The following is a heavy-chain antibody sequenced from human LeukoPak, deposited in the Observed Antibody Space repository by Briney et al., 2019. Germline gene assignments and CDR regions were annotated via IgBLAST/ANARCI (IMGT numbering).Heavy chain of an antibody. D-gene: IGHD5-12*01. CDR3: AKKPYEYYFDH. CDR1: GYSFTGYY. V-gene: IGHV1-2*02. CDR2: INPSSSDT. Sequence: ASVKVSCKTSGYSFTGYYMHWVRQAPGQGLEWMGSINPSSSDTNYVQKFQGRVTMTRDTSISTAYMELNRLTSDDTAVYYCAKKPYEYYFDHWGQGTLVTVSS. J-gene: IGHJ4*02.